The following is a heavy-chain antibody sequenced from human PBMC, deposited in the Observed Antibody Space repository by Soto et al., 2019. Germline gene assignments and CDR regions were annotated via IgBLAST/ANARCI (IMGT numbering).Heavy chain of an antibody. CDR1: GYTFINHG. Sequence: QVQLVQSGVEVKNPGASVKVSCKASGYTFINHGISWWRQAPGQGLEWMGWISAYNGNANYEQKFQGRFTMTRDTSTSTALMALRSLGSDDTAVYYCSRGSVRFGELYDAFDVWGQGTMVIVSS. J-gene: IGHJ3*01. CDR3: SRGSVRFGELYDAFDV. D-gene: IGHD3-10*01. CDR2: ISAYNGNA. V-gene: IGHV1-18*01.